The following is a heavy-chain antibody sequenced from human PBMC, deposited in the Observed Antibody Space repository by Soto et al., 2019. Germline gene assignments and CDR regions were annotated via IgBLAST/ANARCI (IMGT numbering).Heavy chain of an antibody. J-gene: IGHJ6*02. V-gene: IGHV3-21*01. CDR1: GFTFSSYS. Sequence: GGSLRLSCAASGFTFSSYSMNWVRQAPGKGLEWVSSISSSSSYIYYADSVKGLFTISRDNAKNSLYLQMNSLRAEDTAVYYCARDYCGGDCYYYYGMDVWGQGTTVTVSS. CDR2: ISSSSSYI. CDR3: ARDYCGGDCYYYYGMDV. D-gene: IGHD2-21*02.